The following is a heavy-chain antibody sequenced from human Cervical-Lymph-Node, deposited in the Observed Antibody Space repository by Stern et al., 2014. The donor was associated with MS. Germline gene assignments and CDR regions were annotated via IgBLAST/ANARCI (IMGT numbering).Heavy chain of an antibody. Sequence: QVQLVESGAELTKPGASVKVSCTPSGYTFTSYGISWLRQAPGQGLEWMGWLSAYNGNTYYAQHLPGTVTMTTDTSTSTAYMELRILRSDDTAVYYCARERPIYGGNYYTRAFDYWGQGTLVTVSS. J-gene: IGHJ4*02. CDR1: GYTFTSYG. V-gene: IGHV1-18*01. CDR2: LSAYNGNT. CDR3: ARERPIYGGNYYTRAFDY. D-gene: IGHD1-26*01.